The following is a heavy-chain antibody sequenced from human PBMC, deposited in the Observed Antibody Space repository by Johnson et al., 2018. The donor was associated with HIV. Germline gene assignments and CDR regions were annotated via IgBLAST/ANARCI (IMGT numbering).Heavy chain of an antibody. Sequence: VQLVESGGNLVQPGGSLRLSCAASGFTFNDYGMSWVRQVPGKGLEWVSGINWNGGSTGYADSVRGRCTISRDNRKNSLYLQMNNLRAEDTALYYCARRESGSLSFDIWGQGTMVTVSS. V-gene: IGHV3-20*04. CDR3: ARRESGSLSFDI. CDR2: INWNGGST. J-gene: IGHJ3*02. D-gene: IGHD1-26*01. CDR1: GFTFNDYG.